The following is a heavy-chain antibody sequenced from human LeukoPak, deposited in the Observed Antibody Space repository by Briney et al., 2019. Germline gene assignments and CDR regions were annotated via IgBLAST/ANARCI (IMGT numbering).Heavy chain of an antibody. CDR2: ISGSGGST. CDR1: GFTFSSYA. D-gene: IGHD3-22*01. J-gene: IGHJ6*03. Sequence: GGSLRLSCAASGFTFSSYAMSWVRQAPGEGLEWVSAISGSGGSTYYADSVKGRFTISRDNSKNTLYLQMNSLRAEDTAVYYCAKDLDDSSGYYGYYYYMDVWGKGTTVTVSS. CDR3: AKDLDDSSGYYGYYYYMDV. V-gene: IGHV3-23*01.